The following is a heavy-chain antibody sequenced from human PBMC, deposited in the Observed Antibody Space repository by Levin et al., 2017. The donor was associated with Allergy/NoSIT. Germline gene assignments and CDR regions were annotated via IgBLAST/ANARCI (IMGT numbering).Heavy chain of an antibody. D-gene: IGHD3-16*01. J-gene: IGHJ4*02. CDR1: GYTFSGYS. V-gene: IGHV1-2*02. CDR2: INPKSGDT. Sequence: ASVKVSCKASGYTFSGYSMHWVRQAPGQGLEWMGWINPKSGDTNYAQKVQGRVTMTSDTSISTAYMELTSLRSDDTAVYYCARVRGRDYTTAFDYWGQGTLVTVSS. CDR3: ARVRGRDYTTAFDY.